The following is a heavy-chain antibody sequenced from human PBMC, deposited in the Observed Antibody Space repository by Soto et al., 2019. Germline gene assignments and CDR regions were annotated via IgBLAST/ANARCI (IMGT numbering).Heavy chain of an antibody. D-gene: IGHD3-16*01. CDR1: TFIFSNYY. J-gene: IGHJ4*02. V-gene: IGHV3-23*01. CDR2: ISGSGYST. Sequence: VVSLRLPCAASTFIFSNYYIPWVRQAPGKGLEWVSQISGSGYSTYYADPVKGRFTISRDNSKNTLYLQMNTLRAEHTAVLYGAKAGPVWSFDEWGQGSLVTGS. CDR3: AKAGPVWSFDE.